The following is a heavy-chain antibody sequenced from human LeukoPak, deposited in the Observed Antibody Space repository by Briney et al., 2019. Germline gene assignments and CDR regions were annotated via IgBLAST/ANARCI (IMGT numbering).Heavy chain of an antibody. Sequence: PSETLSLTCAVYGESFSGYYWTWIRQPPGKGLEWIGEINHSGSTNYNPSLKSRVTISIDTSKNQFSLKLTSVTAADTAVYYCARSYYYMDVWGKGTTVTVSS. V-gene: IGHV4-34*01. J-gene: IGHJ6*03. CDR1: GESFSGYY. CDR3: ARSYYYMDV. CDR2: INHSGST.